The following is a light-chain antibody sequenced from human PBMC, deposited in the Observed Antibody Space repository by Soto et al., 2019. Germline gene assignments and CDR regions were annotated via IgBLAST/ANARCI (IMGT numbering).Light chain of an antibody. CDR2: EVT. CDR1: KSDIGVYNY. Sequence: QSALTQPASVSGSPGQSITISCTGTKSDIGVYNYVSWYQQHPGKAPKLVICEVTNRPSGVSSRFSGSKSDNTASLTISGLRAEDEADYYCTSFTTTNIWVFGGGTKVTVL. CDR3: TSFTTTNIWV. J-gene: IGLJ3*02. V-gene: IGLV2-14*01.